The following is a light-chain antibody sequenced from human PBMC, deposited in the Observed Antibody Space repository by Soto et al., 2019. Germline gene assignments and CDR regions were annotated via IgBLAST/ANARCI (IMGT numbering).Light chain of an antibody. Sequence: DIQMTQSPSSVSASVGDRVTITCRASQDIGYWLAWYQQKPGKAPKLLIYAASSLQSGVPSRFSGSGSGTDLTLTISSLQPEDFVIYYCQQANSFPHTFGGGTKVEIK. J-gene: IGKJ4*01. CDR2: AAS. V-gene: IGKV1-12*01. CDR1: QDIGYW. CDR3: QQANSFPHT.